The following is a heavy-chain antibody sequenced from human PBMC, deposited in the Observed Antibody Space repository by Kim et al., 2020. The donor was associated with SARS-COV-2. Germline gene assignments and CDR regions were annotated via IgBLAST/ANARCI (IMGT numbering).Heavy chain of an antibody. J-gene: IGHJ6*02. V-gene: IGHV3-33*01. CDR3: ARVGPRGYCSGGSSLYYYGMDV. CDR2: IWYDGSNK. Sequence: GGSLRLSCAASGFTFSSYGMHWVRQAPGKGLEWVAVIWYDGSNKYYADSVKGRFTISRDNSKNTLYLQMNSLRAEDTAVYYCARVGPRGYCSGGSSLYYYGMDVWGQGTTVTVSS. CDR1: GFTFSSYG. D-gene: IGHD2-15*01.